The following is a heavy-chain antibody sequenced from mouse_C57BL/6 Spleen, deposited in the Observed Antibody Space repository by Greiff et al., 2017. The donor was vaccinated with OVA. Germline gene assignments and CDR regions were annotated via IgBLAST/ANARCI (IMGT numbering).Heavy chain of an antibody. CDR2: INYDGSST. Sequence: EVMLVESAGGLVQPGSSMKLSCTASGFTFSDYYMAWVRQVPEKGLEWVANINYDGSSTYYLDSLKSRFIISRDNAKNILYLQMSSLKSEDTATYYCARGHYGSSYRYFDVWGTGTTVTVSS. CDR1: GFTFSDYY. J-gene: IGHJ1*03. V-gene: IGHV5-16*01. D-gene: IGHD1-1*01. CDR3: ARGHYGSSYRYFDV.